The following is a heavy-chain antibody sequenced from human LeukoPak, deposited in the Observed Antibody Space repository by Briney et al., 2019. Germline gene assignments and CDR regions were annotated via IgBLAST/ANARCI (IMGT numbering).Heavy chain of an antibody. CDR3: ARRSPYSSSRGGWFDP. D-gene: IGHD6-13*01. Sequence: GESLRISCKGSGYSFTRYWVGWVRQVPGEGLELMGIIYPGYSDTRYSPSFQGQVTISADKSISTAYLQWSSLKASDTAMYYCARRSPYSSSRGGWFDPWGQGTLVTVSS. CDR1: GYSFTRYW. J-gene: IGHJ5*02. CDR2: IYPGYSDT. V-gene: IGHV5-51*01.